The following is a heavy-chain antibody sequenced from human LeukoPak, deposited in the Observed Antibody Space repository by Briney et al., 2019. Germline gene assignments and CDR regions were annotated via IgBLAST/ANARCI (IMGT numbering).Heavy chain of an antibody. Sequence: GGSLRLSCGASGFTFSSYEMNWVRQAPGKGLEWVSYISSGGSAIYYADSVKGRFTISRDNAKNSLYLQMNSLRAEDTAVYYCARNDYSNSSYFYWGRGTLVTVSS. CDR2: ISSGGSAI. D-gene: IGHD6-6*01. J-gene: IGHJ4*02. CDR3: ARNDYSNSSYFY. V-gene: IGHV3-48*03. CDR1: GFTFSSYE.